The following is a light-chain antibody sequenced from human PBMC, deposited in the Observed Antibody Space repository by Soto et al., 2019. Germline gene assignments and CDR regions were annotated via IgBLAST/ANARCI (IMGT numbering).Light chain of an antibody. Sequence: QSVLTQPPSASGTPGQRVSISCSGGSSNIGSTAVDWYYQVPGTAPKLLIYSNNERPSGVPDRFSGSKSGTSASLAISGIQSEDEGDYFCATWDYDLSGVVFGGGTKVTVL. CDR1: SSNIGSTA. V-gene: IGLV1-44*01. CDR3: ATWDYDLSGVV. J-gene: IGLJ2*01. CDR2: SNN.